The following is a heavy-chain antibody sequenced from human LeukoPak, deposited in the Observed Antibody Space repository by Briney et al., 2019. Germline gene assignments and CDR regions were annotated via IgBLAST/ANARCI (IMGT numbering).Heavy chain of an antibody. V-gene: IGHV1-2*06. CDR3: MRGSSRYGDYLIDY. J-gene: IGHJ4*02. CDR2: INPNSGGT. Sequence: ASVKVSCKASGYTFTGYYMHWVRQAPGQGLEWMGRINPNSGGTNYAQKFQGRVTMTRDTSISTAYMELSRLRSDDTAVYYCMRGSSRYGDYLIDYWGQGTLVTVSS. CDR1: GYTFTGYY. D-gene: IGHD4-17*01.